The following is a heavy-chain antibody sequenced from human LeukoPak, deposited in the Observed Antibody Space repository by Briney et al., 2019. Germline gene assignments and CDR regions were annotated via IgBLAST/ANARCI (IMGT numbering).Heavy chain of an antibody. CDR3: AKDIQAHIAAAGTTFDY. CDR2: ISWNSGSI. J-gene: IGHJ4*02. D-gene: IGHD6-13*01. V-gene: IGHV3-9*01. Sequence: GGSLRLSCAASGFTFDDYAMHFVRQAPGKVLEWVSGISWNSGSIGYADSVKGRFTISRDNAKNSLYLKMNSLRAEDTALYYCAKDIQAHIAAAGTTFDYWGQGTLVTVSS. CDR1: GFTFDDYA.